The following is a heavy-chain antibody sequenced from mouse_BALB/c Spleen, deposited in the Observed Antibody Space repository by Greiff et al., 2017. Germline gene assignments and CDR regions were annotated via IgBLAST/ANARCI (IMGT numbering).Heavy chain of an antibody. CDR3: ARFLYDYDVFDY. D-gene: IGHD2-4*01. J-gene: IGHJ2*01. Sequence: DVKLVESGPSLVKPSQTLSLTCSVTGDSITSGYWNWIRKFPGNKLEYMGYISYSGSTYYNPSLKSRISITRDTSKNQYYLQLNSVTTEDTATYYCARFLYDYDVFDYWGQGTTLTVSS. CDR1: GDSITSGY. V-gene: IGHV3-8*02. CDR2: ISYSGST.